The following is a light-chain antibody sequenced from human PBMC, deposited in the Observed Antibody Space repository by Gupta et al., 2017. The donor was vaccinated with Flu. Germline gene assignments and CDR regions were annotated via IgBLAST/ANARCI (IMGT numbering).Light chain of an antibody. CDR2: KAS. CDR1: QSITGW. CDR3: QQYNSYTGT. J-gene: IGKJ1*01. Sequence: GDRVTITCRASQSITGWLAWYQQKPGKAPKLLIYKASSLESGVPSRLSGSGSGTEFTLTISSLQPDDFATYYCQQYNSYTGTFGQGTQVAIK. V-gene: IGKV1-5*03.